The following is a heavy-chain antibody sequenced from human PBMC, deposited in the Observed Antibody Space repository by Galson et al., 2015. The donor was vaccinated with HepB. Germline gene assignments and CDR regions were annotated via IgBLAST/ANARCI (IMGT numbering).Heavy chain of an antibody. CDR2: IYSGGST. J-gene: IGHJ5*02. Sequence: SLRLSCAASGFTVSSNYMSWVRQAPGKGLEWVSVIYSGGSTYYADSVKGRFTISRDNSKNTLYLQMNSLRAEDTAVYYCAREAYDFWSGENWFDPWGQGTLVTVSS. V-gene: IGHV3-53*01. CDR1: GFTVSSNY. CDR3: AREAYDFWSGENWFDP. D-gene: IGHD3-3*01.